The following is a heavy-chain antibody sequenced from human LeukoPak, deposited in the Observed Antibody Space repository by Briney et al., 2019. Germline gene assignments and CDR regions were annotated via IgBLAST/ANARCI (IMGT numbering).Heavy chain of an antibody. CDR2: ISSSGST. CDR1: GDSISSGAYY. J-gene: IGHJ3*02. CDR3: ARGAYSYDSSGAFDI. Sequence: SETLSLTCTVSGDSISSGAYYWSWIRQPAGKGLEWIGRISSSGSTNYNPSLKSRVTISVDTSKNQFSLKLSSVTAADTAVYFCARGAYSYDSSGAFDIWGQGTMVTVSS. D-gene: IGHD3-22*01. V-gene: IGHV4-61*02.